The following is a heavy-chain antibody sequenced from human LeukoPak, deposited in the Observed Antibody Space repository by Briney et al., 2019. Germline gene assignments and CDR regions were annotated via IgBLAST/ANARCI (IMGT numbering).Heavy chain of an antibody. CDR2: INHSGST. CDR1: GGSFSGYY. J-gene: IGHJ6*02. Sequence: PSETLSLTCAVYGGSFSGYYWSWIRQPPGKGLEWIGEINHSGSTNYNPSLKSRVTISVDTSKNQFSLKLSSVTAADTAVYYCARGRRSWYQRYGMDVWGQGTTVTVSS. CDR3: ARGRRSWYQRYGMDV. D-gene: IGHD6-13*01. V-gene: IGHV4-34*01.